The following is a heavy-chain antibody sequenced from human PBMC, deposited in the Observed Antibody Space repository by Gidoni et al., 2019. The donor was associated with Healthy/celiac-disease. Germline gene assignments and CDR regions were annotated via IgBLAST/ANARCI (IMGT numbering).Heavy chain of an antibody. CDR3: ARGARYYGSGSTTMDV. CDR2: ISYDGSNK. J-gene: IGHJ6*02. CDR1: GFTFISYA. D-gene: IGHD3-10*01. V-gene: IGHV3-30*01. Sequence: QVQLVESGGGVVQPGRSVRLSCAASGFTFISYAMHWVRQAPGKGLEWVAVISYDGSNKYYADSVKGRFTISRDNSKNTLYLQMNSLRAEDTAVYYCARGARYYGSGSTTMDVWGQGTTVTVSS.